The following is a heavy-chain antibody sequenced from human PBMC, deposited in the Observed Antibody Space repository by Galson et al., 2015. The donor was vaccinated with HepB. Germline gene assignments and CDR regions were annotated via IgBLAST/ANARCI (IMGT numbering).Heavy chain of an antibody. CDR1: GFTFRDYY. Sequence: SLRLSCAASGFTFRDYYMSWIRQAPGKGLEWVSYISSGADTIYYPDSVKGRFTISRDDAKSSLYLQMNSLRADDTAVYYCARVGCSSTSCRWGPFDIWGQGTMVTVSS. D-gene: IGHD2-2*01. CDR2: ISSGADTI. J-gene: IGHJ3*02. CDR3: ARVGCSSTSCRWGPFDI. V-gene: IGHV3-11*01.